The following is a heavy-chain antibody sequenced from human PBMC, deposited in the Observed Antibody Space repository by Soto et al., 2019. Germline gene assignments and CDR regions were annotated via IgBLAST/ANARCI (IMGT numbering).Heavy chain of an antibody. CDR1: GGSISSGGSY. CDR3: VRYCSTTKCPFYY. CDR2: IYYSGNT. D-gene: IGHD2-2*01. J-gene: IGHJ4*02. Sequence: QVQLQESGPGLVKPSQTLSLTCTVSGGSISSGGSYWGWIRQPPGKGLEWIGYIYYSGNTYFNPSLKSRVTLSVDTSKNQFSLNLSAVTAADTAVYYCVRYCSTTKCPFYYWGQGTLVTVSS. V-gene: IGHV4-30-4*01.